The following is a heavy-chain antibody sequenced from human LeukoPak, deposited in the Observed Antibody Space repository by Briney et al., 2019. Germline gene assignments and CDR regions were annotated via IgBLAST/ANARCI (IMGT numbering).Heavy chain of an antibody. CDR2: ISKRGGST. Sequence: GRALRLSCAASGFTFDNYAMTWVRQAPGKGLEWVSSISKRGGSTYYADSVKGRFTISRDSSKNTLHLQMNTLRAEDTAVYYCAKVKGGSGPFDDWGQGTLVTVSS. D-gene: IGHD6-19*01. V-gene: IGHV3-23*01. CDR1: GFTFDNYA. J-gene: IGHJ4*02. CDR3: AKVKGGSGPFDD.